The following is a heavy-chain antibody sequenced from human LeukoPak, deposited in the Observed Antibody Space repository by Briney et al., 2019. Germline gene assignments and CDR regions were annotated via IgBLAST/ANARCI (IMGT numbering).Heavy chain of an antibody. V-gene: IGHV4-34*01. CDR3: ARGDLQGY. Sequence: PLETLSLTCAVYGGSFSGYYWSWIRQPPGRGLEWIGEINHSGSTNYNPSLKSRVTISVDTSKNQFSLKLSSVTAADTAVYYCARGDLQGYWGQGTLVTVSS. CDR2: INHSGST. CDR1: GGSFSGYY. J-gene: IGHJ4*02.